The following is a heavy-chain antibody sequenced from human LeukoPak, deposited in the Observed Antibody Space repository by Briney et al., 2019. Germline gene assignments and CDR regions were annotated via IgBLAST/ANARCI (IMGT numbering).Heavy chain of an antibody. Sequence: PSETLSLTCTVSGGSISSYYWSWIRQPPGKGLEWIGYIYYSGSTNYNPSLKSRVTISVDTSKNQFSLKLSSVTAADTAVYYCARSSYSYGYYWGQGTLVTVSS. CDR1: GGSISSYY. CDR2: IYYSGST. J-gene: IGHJ4*02. CDR3: ARSSYSYGYY. D-gene: IGHD5-18*01. V-gene: IGHV4-59*08.